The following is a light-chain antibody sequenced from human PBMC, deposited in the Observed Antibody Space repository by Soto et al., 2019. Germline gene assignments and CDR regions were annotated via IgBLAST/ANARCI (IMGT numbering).Light chain of an antibody. CDR3: QSYDISLHNYV. Sequence: QSVLTQPPSVSGAPGQRVSISCTGSTSNIGAPYDVHWYQHLPGAAPKLLIYGDNNRPSGVPDRFSGSKSGTSASLAITSLQAEDGDDYYCQSYDISLHNYVFGTGTKVTVL. CDR1: TSNIGAPYD. J-gene: IGLJ1*01. CDR2: GDN. V-gene: IGLV1-40*01.